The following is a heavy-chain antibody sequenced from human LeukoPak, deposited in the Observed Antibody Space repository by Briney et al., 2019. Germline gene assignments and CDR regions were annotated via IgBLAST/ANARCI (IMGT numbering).Heavy chain of an antibody. J-gene: IGHJ5*02. CDR3: ARVLYCSSTSCYSPLSMGTTNWFDP. CDR2: IYYSGGT. V-gene: IGHV4-39*01. Sequence: SETLSLTCTVSGGSISSSSYYWGWIRQPPGKGLEWIGSIYYSGGTYYNPSLKSRVTISVDTSKNQFSLKLSSVTAADTAVYYCARVLYCSSTSCYSPLSMGTTNWFDPWGQGTLVTVSS. D-gene: IGHD2-2*02. CDR1: GGSISSSSYY.